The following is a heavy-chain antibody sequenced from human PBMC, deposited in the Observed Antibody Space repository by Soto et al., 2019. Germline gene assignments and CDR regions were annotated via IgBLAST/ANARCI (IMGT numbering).Heavy chain of an antibody. D-gene: IGHD4-17*01. CDR2: IIPIFGTA. Sequence: QVQLVQSGAEVKKPGSSVKVSCKASGGTFSSYAISWVRQAPGQGLEWMGGIIPIFGTANYAQKFQGRVTITADESTSTAYMELSSLTSEHTAVYYCASELYGGQCFDYWGQGTLVTVSS. V-gene: IGHV1-69*01. J-gene: IGHJ4*02. CDR3: ASELYGGQCFDY. CDR1: GGTFSSYA.